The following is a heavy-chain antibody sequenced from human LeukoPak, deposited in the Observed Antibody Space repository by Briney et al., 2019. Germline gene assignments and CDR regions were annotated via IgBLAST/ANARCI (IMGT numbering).Heavy chain of an antibody. CDR2: IYYSGST. V-gene: IGHV4-30-4*01. CDR1: GGSISSGDYY. CDR3: ARERFGALGY. J-gene: IGHJ4*02. Sequence: SETLSLTCTVSGGSISSGDYYWSWIRQPPGKGLEWIGYIYYSGSTYYNPSLKSRVTISVDTSKNQFSLKLSSVTAADTAAYYCARERFGALGYWGQGTLVTVSS. D-gene: IGHD3-3*01.